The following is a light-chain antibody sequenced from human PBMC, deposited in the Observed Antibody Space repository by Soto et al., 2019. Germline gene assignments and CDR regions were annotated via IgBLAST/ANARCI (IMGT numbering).Light chain of an antibody. J-gene: IGKJ4*01. CDR3: QDYNSAPLT. Sequence: DIQMTQSPSSLSASVGDRVTITCRASQDISNSLAWYQQKPGKVPKVLIYATSILQSGVPARFSGSGSGTDFGLTISSLQPEDVATYYCQDYNSAPLTFGGGTKVEI. CDR1: QDISNS. CDR2: ATS. V-gene: IGKV1-27*01.